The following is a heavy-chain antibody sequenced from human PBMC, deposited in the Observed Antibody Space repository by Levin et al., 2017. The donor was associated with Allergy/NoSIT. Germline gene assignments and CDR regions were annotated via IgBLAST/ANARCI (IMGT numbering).Heavy chain of an antibody. CDR1: GYTFTGYY. CDR2: INPNRGVT. V-gene: IGHV1-2*02. D-gene: IGHD2-15*01. CDR3: ARELERMYPYAGYYYGMDV. J-gene: IGHJ6*02. Sequence: GESLKISCKASGYTFTGYYIHWVRQAPGQGLEWMGWINPNRGVTNYAQTFQGRVTMTRDTSISTDYMELSRLRSDDTALYYCARELERMYPYAGYYYGMDVWGQGTTVTVS.